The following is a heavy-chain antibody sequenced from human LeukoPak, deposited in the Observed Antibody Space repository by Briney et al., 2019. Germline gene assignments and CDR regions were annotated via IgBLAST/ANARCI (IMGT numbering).Heavy chain of an antibody. J-gene: IGHJ4*02. D-gene: IGHD3-22*01. V-gene: IGHV3-21*01. Sequence: GGSLRLSCAASGFTFSTYSMNWVRQAPGKGLEWVSSISGSSIYIYYAESVKGRFTISRDNAKNSLYLQMNSLRAEDTAVYYCARDPPYYDSSGYYYDYWGQGTLVTVSS. CDR1: GFTFSTYS. CDR3: ARDPPYYDSSGYYYDY. CDR2: ISGSSIYI.